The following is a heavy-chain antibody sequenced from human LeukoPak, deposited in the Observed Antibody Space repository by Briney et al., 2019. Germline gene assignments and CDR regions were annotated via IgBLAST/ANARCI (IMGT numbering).Heavy chain of an antibody. CDR2: INPNSGGT. Sequence: ASVNVSCKASGYTLTGYYMHWVRQAPGQGLEWMGWINPNSGGTNYAQKFQGRVTMTRDTSISTAYMELSRLRSDDTAVYYCARDYYDSGGYEDYWGQGTLVTVSS. D-gene: IGHD3-22*01. CDR3: ARDYYDSGGYEDY. J-gene: IGHJ4*02. CDR1: GYTLTGYY. V-gene: IGHV1-2*02.